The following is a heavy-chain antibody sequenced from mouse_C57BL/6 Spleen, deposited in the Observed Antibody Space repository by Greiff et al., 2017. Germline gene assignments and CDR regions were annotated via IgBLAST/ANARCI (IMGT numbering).Heavy chain of an antibody. D-gene: IGHD1-1*01. V-gene: IGHV1-80*01. CDR2: IYPGDGDT. J-gene: IGHJ2*01. Sequence: VQLQQSGAELVKPGASVKISCKASGYAFSSYWMNWVKQRPGKGLEWIGQIYPGDGDTNYNGKFKGKATLTADKSSSTAYMQLSSLTSEDSAVYFCARDFITTVEYYFDYWGQGTTRTVSS. CDR1: GYAFSSYW. CDR3: ARDFITTVEYYFDY.